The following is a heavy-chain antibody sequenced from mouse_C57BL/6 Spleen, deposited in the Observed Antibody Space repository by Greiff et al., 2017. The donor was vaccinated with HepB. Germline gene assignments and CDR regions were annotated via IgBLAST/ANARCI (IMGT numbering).Heavy chain of an antibody. Sequence: VQLQQSGAELVRPGASVKLSCKASGYTFTDYYINWVKQRPGQGLEWIARIYPGSGNTYYNEKFKGKATLTAEKSASTAYMQLSSLTSEDTAVYFCARDYYGSSYDDGGQGTTLTVSS. CDR3: ARDYYGSSYDD. J-gene: IGHJ2*01. CDR2: IYPGSGNT. D-gene: IGHD1-1*01. V-gene: IGHV1-76*01. CDR1: GYTFTDYY.